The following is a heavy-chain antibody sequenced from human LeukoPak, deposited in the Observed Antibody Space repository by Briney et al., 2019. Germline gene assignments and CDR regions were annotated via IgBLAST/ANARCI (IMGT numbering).Heavy chain of an antibody. CDR1: GDSINNYF. V-gene: IGHV4-59*01. CDR3: AREAAMGSIDY. CDR2: IYYSGST. J-gene: IGHJ4*02. Sequence: SETLSLTCSVSGDSINNYFWSWIRQPPGKGLEWIGYIYYSGSTNCNPSLKSRVTISIDTSKNQFSLKLSSVTAADTAVYYCAREAAMGSIDYWGQGTLVTVSS. D-gene: IGHD5-18*01.